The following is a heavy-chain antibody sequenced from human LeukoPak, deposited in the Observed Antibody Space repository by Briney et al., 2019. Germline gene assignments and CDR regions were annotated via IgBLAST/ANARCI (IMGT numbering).Heavy chain of an antibody. J-gene: IGHJ4*02. V-gene: IGHV3-7*03. CDR3: ARLVGDVTTWDC. CDR2: IKQDESEK. D-gene: IGHD1-26*01. Sequence: GGSLRPSCTASGFSFSNYWMSWVRQAPGKGLEWVASIKQDESEKYYVDSVKGRFTTSRDNAKSSLYLQMNALRGEDTAVYYCARLVGDVTTWDCWGQGTLVTVSS. CDR1: GFSFSNYW.